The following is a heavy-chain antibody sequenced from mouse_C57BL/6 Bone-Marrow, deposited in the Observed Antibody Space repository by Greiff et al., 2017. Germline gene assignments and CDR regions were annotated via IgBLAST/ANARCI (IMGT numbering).Heavy chain of an antibody. V-gene: IGHV1-85*01. Sequence: QVQLKESGPELVKPGASVKLSCKASGYTFTSYDINWVKQRPGQGLEWIGWIYPRDGSTKYNEKFKGKATLTVYTSSSTAYMELHSLTSEDSAVYFCARDYGSSYWYFDVWGTGTTVTVSS. CDR1: GYTFTSYD. CDR3: ARDYGSSYWYFDV. J-gene: IGHJ1*03. CDR2: IYPRDGST. D-gene: IGHD1-1*01.